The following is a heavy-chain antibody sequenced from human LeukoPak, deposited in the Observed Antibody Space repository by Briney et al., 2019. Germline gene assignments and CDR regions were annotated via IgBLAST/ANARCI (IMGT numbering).Heavy chain of an antibody. D-gene: IGHD3-22*01. CDR1: GFTFSSYA. Sequence: LTGGSLRLSCAASGFTFSSYAMSWVRQAPGKGLEWVSAISGSGGSTYYADSVKGRFTISRDNSKNTLDLQMNSLRAEDTAVYYCAKGDSSYPDYWGQGTLVTVSS. J-gene: IGHJ4*02. CDR3: AKGDSSYPDY. CDR2: ISGSGGST. V-gene: IGHV3-23*01.